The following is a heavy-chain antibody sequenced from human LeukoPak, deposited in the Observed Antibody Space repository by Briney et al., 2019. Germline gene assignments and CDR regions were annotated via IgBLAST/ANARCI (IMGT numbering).Heavy chain of an antibody. J-gene: IGHJ4*02. V-gene: IGHV3-21*01. CDR1: GFTFSSYS. CDR3: VRDVGTIFGVVSTPIDY. D-gene: IGHD3-3*01. Sequence: GGSLRLSCAASGFTFSSYSMNGVRQAPGKGLEWVSSISSSSSYIYYADSVKGRFTISRHNAKNSLYLQMNSLRAEDTAVYYCVRDVGTIFGVVSTPIDYWGQGTLVTVSS. CDR2: ISSSSSYI.